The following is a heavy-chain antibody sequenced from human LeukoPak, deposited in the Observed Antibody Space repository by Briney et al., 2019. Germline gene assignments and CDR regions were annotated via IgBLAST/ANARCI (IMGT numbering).Heavy chain of an antibody. CDR1: GYTFTDFG. Sequence: ASVKVSCKASGYTFTDFGITWVRQAPGQGLEWMGWINPNSGGTNYAQNFQGRVTMTRDTSISTAYMEVSRLRSDDTAVYYCAREDSSGYDYWGQGTLVTVSS. D-gene: IGHD3-22*01. J-gene: IGHJ4*02. CDR2: INPNSGGT. CDR3: AREDSSGYDY. V-gene: IGHV1-2*02.